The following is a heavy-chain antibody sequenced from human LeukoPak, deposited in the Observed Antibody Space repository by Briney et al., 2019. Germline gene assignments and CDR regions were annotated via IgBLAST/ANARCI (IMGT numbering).Heavy chain of an antibody. CDR1: GFTFSDYY. CDR2: IYHSGST. D-gene: IGHD4-17*01. J-gene: IGHJ4*02. CDR3: ARVLYGDRNYFDY. V-gene: IGHV4-34*01. Sequence: GSLRLSCAASGFTFSDYYMSWIRQPPGKGLEWIGEIYHSGSTNYIPSLESRVTISIDKSENQFSLELSSVTAADTAVYYCARVLYGDRNYFDYWGQGALVTVSS.